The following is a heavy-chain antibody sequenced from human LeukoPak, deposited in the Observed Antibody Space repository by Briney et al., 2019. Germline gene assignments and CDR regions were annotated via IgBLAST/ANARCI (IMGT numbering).Heavy chain of an antibody. CDR2: ISSSSSTI. CDR1: GFTLSSYS. CDR3: ARVPSGYTYGYGYYYYYMDI. D-gene: IGHD5-18*01. Sequence: GGPLRLSCVASGFTLSSYSMNWVRQAPGKGLEGVSYISSSSSTIYYADSVKGRFTISRDNAKSSLYLQMNSLRAEDTAVYYCARVPSGYTYGYGYYYYYMDIWGKGTTVTVSS. J-gene: IGHJ6*03. V-gene: IGHV3-48*04.